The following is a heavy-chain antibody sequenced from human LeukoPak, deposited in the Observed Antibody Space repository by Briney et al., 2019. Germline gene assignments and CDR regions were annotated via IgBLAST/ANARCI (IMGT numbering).Heavy chain of an antibody. CDR3: AREADDGSSPLDY. CDR2: IIPILGIA. V-gene: IGHV1-69*04. CDR1: GGTFSSYA. Sequence: SVKVSCKASGGTFSSYAISWVRQAPGRGLEWMGRIIPILGIANYAQKFQGRVTITADKSTSTAYMELSSLRSEDTAVYYCAREADDGSSPLDYWGQGTLVTVSS. J-gene: IGHJ4*02. D-gene: IGHD6-13*01.